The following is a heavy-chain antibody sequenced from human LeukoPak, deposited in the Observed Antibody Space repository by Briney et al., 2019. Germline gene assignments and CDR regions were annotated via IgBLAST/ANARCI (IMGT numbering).Heavy chain of an antibody. CDR1: GGSISSYY. J-gene: IGHJ4*02. Sequence: SETLSLTCTVSGGSISSYYWSWIRQPPGKGLEWIGYIYYSGSTSYNPSLKRRVTISIDTPKNQFSLKLSSVTAADTALYYCGRHHLYHGDGYNYVDYWGQGTLVTVSS. CDR2: IYYSGST. V-gene: IGHV4-59*08. D-gene: IGHD5-24*01. CDR3: GRHHLYHGDGYNYVDY.